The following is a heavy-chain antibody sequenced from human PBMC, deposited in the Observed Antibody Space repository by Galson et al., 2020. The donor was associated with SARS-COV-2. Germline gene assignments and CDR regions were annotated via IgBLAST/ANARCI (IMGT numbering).Heavy chain of an antibody. D-gene: IGHD3-3*01. CDR2: IYYSGGT. CDR3: VRLTDVKIVGVAKPSRFDP. J-gene: IGHJ5*02. V-gene: IGHV4-39*01. Sequence: ETSETLSLTCTVSGGSLSGTSYYWGWIRQPPGKGLDWIGSIYYSGGTYYNPSLKSRLTMSVDTSKNQFSLKLSSVTAADTAVYYCVRLTDVKIVGVAKPSRFDPWGQGTLVTVSS. CDR1: GGSLSGTSYY.